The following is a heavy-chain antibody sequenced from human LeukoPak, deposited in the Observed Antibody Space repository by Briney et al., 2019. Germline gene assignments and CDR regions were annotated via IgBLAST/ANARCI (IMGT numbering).Heavy chain of an antibody. CDR1: GFTFSSYW. CDR2: INDDGRTT. D-gene: IGHD3-10*01. V-gene: IGHV3-74*01. Sequence: VKPGGSLRLSCATSGFTFSSYWMHWVRQAPGKGLVWVSRINDDGRTTNYADSVKGRFTISRDNAKNTVYLQMSSLRAEDTAVYYCTRGRGGNYGLFDSWGQGTLVTLSS. CDR3: TRGRGGNYGLFDS. J-gene: IGHJ4*02.